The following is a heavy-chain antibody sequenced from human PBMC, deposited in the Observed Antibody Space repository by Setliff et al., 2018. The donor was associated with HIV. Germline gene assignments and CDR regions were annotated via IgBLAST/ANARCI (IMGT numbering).Heavy chain of an antibody. CDR1: GGSFSSNTYS. D-gene: IGHD3-3*01. CDR3: ARHKTNYDFYAFDV. J-gene: IGHJ3*01. V-gene: IGHV4-39*01. CDR2: IHSSGTT. Sequence: SETLSLTCSVSGGSFSSNTYSWGWIRQPPGMGLEWIGSIHSSGTTDYNPSLKSRVAMSVDTSRSQFSLKLRSVTAADTAVYYCARHKTNYDFYAFDVWGQGTMVTVSS.